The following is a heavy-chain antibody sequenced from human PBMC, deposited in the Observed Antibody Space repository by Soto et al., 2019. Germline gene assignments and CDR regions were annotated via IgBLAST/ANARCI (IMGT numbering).Heavy chain of an antibody. J-gene: IGHJ4*02. Sequence: PSETLSLTCTVSGGSISSYYWSWIRQPPGKGLEWIGDIYYSGSTNYNPSLKSRVTIPVDTSKNQSSLKLSSATAADTAVYYCARAPQRPTTAAGGICYSGQATLVTVSS. CDR3: ARAPQRPTTAAGGICY. CDR1: GGSISSYY. CDR2: IYYSGST. D-gene: IGHD6-13*01. V-gene: IGHV4-59*08.